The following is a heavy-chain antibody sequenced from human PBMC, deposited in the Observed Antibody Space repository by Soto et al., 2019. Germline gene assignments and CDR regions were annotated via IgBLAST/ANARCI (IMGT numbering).Heavy chain of an antibody. CDR2: IYSGGST. Sequence: GGSMGLSRAASGFTVCTKYMSWVRQAPGKGLEWVSVIYSGGSTFYADSVRGRFTISRDNSKNTVNLQMNSLRAEDTAVYYCARDPWAADYWGQGTLVTVSS. CDR1: GFTVCTKY. D-gene: IGHD3-16*01. J-gene: IGHJ4*02. CDR3: ARDPWAADY. V-gene: IGHV3-66*01.